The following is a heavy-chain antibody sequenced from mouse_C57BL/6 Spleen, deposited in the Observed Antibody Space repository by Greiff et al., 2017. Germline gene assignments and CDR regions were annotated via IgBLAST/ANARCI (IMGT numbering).Heavy chain of an antibody. D-gene: IGHD1-1*01. V-gene: IGHV1-7*01. CDR3: AKGYGSSSYYFDY. CDR1: GYTFTSYW. CDR2: INPSSGYT. J-gene: IGHJ2*01. Sequence: VQLQQSGAELAKPGASVKLSCKASGYTFTSYWMHWVKQRPGQGLEWIGYINPSSGYTKYNQKFKDKATLTADKSSSTAYMQLSSLTYEDSAVYYCAKGYGSSSYYFDYWGQGTTLTVSS.